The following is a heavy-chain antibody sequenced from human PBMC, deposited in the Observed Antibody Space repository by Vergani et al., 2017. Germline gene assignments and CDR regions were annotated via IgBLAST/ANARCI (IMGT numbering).Heavy chain of an antibody. CDR1: GFTSSYYG. D-gene: IGHD1-1*01. V-gene: IGHV3-30*03. Sequence: QVNLVESGGGVVQPGRYLRLSCVVSGFTSSYYGMHWVRQAPGKGLEWVAVISYDGTQKYYADSVKGRFTIYRDNSKRTLYLQMNSLRTEDTAVYYCATKSCGTPGCQIGYFREWVQGTLVTVSS. CDR3: ATKSCGTPGCQIGYFRE. CDR2: ISYDGTQK. J-gene: IGHJ1*01.